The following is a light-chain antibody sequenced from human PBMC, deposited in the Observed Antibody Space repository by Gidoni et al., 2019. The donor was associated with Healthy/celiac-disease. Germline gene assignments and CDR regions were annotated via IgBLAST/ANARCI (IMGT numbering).Light chain of an antibody. CDR2: EVS. V-gene: IGLV2-8*01. Sequence: QSALTQPPSASGSPGQSVTISCTGTSSDVGGYNYVSWYQQHPDKAPKLMIYEVSKRPSGVPELFSGSKSGNTASLTVSGLQAEDEADYYCSSYAGSNNYVFGTGTKVTV. CDR3: SSYAGSNNYV. J-gene: IGLJ1*01. CDR1: SSDVGGYNY.